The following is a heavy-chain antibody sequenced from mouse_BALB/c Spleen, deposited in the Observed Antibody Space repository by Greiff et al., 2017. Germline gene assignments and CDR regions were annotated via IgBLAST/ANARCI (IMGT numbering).Heavy chain of an antibody. CDR3: ARAFNWDRAMDY. CDR1: GYTFTSYT. D-gene: IGHD4-1*01. Sequence: VQLQQSGAELARPGASVKMSCKASGYTFTSYTMHWVKQRPGQGLEWIGYINPSSGYTNYNQKFKDKATLTADKSSSTAYMQLSSLTSEDSAVYCCARAFNWDRAMDYWGQGTSVTVSS. J-gene: IGHJ4*01. V-gene: IGHV1-4*01. CDR2: INPSSGYT.